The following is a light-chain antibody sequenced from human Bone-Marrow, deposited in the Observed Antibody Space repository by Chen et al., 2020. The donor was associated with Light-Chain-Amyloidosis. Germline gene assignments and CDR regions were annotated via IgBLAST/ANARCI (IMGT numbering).Light chain of an antibody. V-gene: IGKV3-20*01. Sequence: EIVLTQSPGTLSLSPGEGANLSCRASQTISSNNLTWYQHKFGQAPRLLIYGSSSRATGIPDRFTGSGSGTDFTLTINRLAPEDFAMYYCQQYGTSPLTFGGGTKVEIK. CDR1: QTISSNN. CDR3: QQYGTSPLT. J-gene: IGKJ4*01. CDR2: GSS.